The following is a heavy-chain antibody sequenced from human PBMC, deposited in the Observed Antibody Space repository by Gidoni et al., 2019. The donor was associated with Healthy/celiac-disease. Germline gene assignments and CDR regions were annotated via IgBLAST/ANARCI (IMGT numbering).Heavy chain of an antibody. CDR2: IYPGESDT. CDR3: ASGDGYNYWYFQH. CDR1: GYRFTSYW. J-gene: IGHJ1*01. Sequence: EVQLVQSGAEVKKPGESLKISCKGSGYRFTSYWIGWVRPMPGKGLEWMGIIYPGESDTRYSPSFQGQVTISADKAISTAYLQWSSLKASDTAMYYCASGDGYNYWYFQHWGQGTLVTVSS. V-gene: IGHV5-51*01. D-gene: IGHD5-12*01.